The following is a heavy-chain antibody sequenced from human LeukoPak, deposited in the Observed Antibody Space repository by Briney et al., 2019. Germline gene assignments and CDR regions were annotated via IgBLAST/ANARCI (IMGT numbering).Heavy chain of an antibody. J-gene: IGHJ4*02. D-gene: IGHD6-19*01. CDR1: GFTVSSNY. V-gene: IGHV3-53*04. CDR3: ASLYSSGWYNFDY. Sequence: PGGSLRLSCAASGFTVSSNYMSWVRQAPGKGQEWVSVIYSGGSTYYADSVKGRFTISRHNSKNTLYLQMNSLRAEDTAVYYCASLYSSGWYNFDYWGQGTLVTVSS. CDR2: IYSGGST.